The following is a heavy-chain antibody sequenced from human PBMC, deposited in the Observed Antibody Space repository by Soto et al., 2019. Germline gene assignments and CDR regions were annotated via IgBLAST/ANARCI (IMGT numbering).Heavy chain of an antibody. Sequence: PGGSLRLSCAASGFTFSSYAMSWVRQAPGKGLEWVSAMSGSGGSTYYADSVKGRFTISRDNSKNTLYLQMNSLRTEDTAVYYCTTDSYITMPIVRFDYWGHGTLVTVSS. D-gene: IGHD3-10*01. J-gene: IGHJ4*01. CDR1: GFTFSSYA. CDR2: MSGSGGST. CDR3: TTDSYITMPIVRFDY. V-gene: IGHV3-23*01.